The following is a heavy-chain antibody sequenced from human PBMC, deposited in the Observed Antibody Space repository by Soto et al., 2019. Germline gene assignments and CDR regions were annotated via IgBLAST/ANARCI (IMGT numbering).Heavy chain of an antibody. CDR2: IYYSGST. CDR1: GGSISSYY. J-gene: IGHJ5*02. V-gene: IGHV4-59*01. Sequence: SETLSLTCTVSGGSISSYYWSWIRQPPGKGLEWIGYIYYSGSTNYNPSLKSQVTISVDTSKNQFSLKLSSVTAADTAVYYCARVRKGWFDPWGQGTLVTVSS. D-gene: IGHD4-17*01. CDR3: ARVRKGWFDP.